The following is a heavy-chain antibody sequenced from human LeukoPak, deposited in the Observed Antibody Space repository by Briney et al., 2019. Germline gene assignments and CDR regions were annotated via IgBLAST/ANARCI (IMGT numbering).Heavy chain of an antibody. CDR1: GGSISSGDYY. J-gene: IGHJ5*02. Sequence: SETLSLTCTVSGGSISSGDYYWSWIRQPPGKGLEWIGYIYYSGSTYYNPSLKSRVTISVDTSKNQFSLKLSSVTAADTAVYYCAREPGDTGGPYDSSGYTPNWFDPWGQGTLVTVSS. D-gene: IGHD3-22*01. V-gene: IGHV4-30-4*01. CDR2: IYYSGST. CDR3: AREPGDTGGPYDSSGYTPNWFDP.